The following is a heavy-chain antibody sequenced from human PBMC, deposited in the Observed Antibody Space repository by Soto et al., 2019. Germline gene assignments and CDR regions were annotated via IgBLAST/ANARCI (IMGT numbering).Heavy chain of an antibody. Sequence: LRLSCAASGFTFSTYTMHWVRQAPGKGLEWVAVTSYDGNNKYYADSVKGRFTISRDNSKSTLYLQMNSLKIEDTAVYYCVRDPHTSGRFEWVSMTLSIDFDYWGQGTLVTVSS. D-gene: IGHD6-19*01. V-gene: IGHV3-30-3*01. CDR3: VRDPHTSGRFEWVSMTLSIDFDY. CDR2: TSYDGNNK. J-gene: IGHJ4*02. CDR1: GFTFSTYT.